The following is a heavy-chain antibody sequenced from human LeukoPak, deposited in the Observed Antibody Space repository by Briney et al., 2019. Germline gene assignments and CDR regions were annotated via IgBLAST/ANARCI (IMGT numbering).Heavy chain of an antibody. Sequence: GRSLRLSCAASGFTFSSYGMHRVRQAPGKGLEWVAVIWYDGSNKYYADSVKGRFTISRDNSKNTLYLQMNSLRAEDTAVYYCARVLVGATGGMDVWGQGTTVTVSS. D-gene: IGHD1-26*01. CDR1: GFTFSSYG. J-gene: IGHJ6*02. CDR3: ARVLVGATGGMDV. V-gene: IGHV3-33*01. CDR2: IWYDGSNK.